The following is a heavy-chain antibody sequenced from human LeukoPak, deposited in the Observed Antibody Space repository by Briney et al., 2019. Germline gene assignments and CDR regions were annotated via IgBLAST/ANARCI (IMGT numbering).Heavy chain of an antibody. V-gene: IGHV4-34*01. D-gene: IGHD3-22*01. Sequence: PSETLSLTCAVYGGSFSGYYWNWIRQPPGKGLEWIGKINHSGSTNYNPSLKSRVTVSVDPSKNQFSLKVTSVTAADTAVYYCTRGRGITLTVVVGHYFDYWGQGGLVTVSS. J-gene: IGHJ4*02. CDR3: TRGRGITLTVVVGHYFDY. CDR1: GGSFSGYY. CDR2: INHSGST.